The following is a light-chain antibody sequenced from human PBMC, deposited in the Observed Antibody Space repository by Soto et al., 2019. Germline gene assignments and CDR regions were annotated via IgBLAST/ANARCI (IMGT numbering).Light chain of an antibody. CDR3: QQYNSWPPLT. CDR1: QSVSSN. CDR2: GAS. V-gene: IGKV3-15*01. Sequence: EIMMTQSPATLSVSPGERATLSCRASQSVSSNLAWYQQKPGQAPRLLIYGASTRATGIPDRFSGSGSGTEFTLTISSLQSEDFAVYYCQQYNSWPPLTFGGGTKVEIK. J-gene: IGKJ4*01.